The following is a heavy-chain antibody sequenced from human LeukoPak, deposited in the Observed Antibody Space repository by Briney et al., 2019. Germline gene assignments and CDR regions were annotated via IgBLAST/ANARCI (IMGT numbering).Heavy chain of an antibody. CDR3: AKKDRGATPDAFDI. J-gene: IGHJ3*02. D-gene: IGHD1-26*01. CDR1: GFTFSSSA. CDR2: ISNNGGYT. Sequence: PGGSLRLSCAASGFTFSSSAMSWVRQAPGKGLEWVSAISNNGGYTYYADSVQGRFTISRDNSKNTLYLQMNSLRAEDTAVYYCAKKDRGATPDAFDIWGQGTMVTVSS. V-gene: IGHV3-23*01.